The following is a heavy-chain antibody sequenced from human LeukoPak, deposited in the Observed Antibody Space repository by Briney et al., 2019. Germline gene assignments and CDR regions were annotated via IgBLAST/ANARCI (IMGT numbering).Heavy chain of an antibody. V-gene: IGHV5-51*01. CDR2: IYPGDSDT. J-gene: IGHJ4*02. CDR1: GYSFTRYW. Sequence: GESLKISCKGSGYSFTRYWIAWVRQMPGKGLEWMWIIYPGDSDTKYSPSFQGHVIFSADKSISTAYLEWSSLKASDTAMYYCASQGASGPLDYWGQGTVVTVSS. CDR3: ASQGASGPLDY.